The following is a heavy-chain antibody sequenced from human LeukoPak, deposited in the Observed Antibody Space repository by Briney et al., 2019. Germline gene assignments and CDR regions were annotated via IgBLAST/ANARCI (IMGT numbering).Heavy chain of an antibody. CDR2: INHSGST. Sequence: SETLSLTCAVSGGSISSSNWWSWVRQPPVKGLEWIGEINHSGSTNYNPSLKSRVTISVDTSKNQFSLKLSSVTAADTAVYYCARGRGGRYYDSSGYYPTGYYYYYMDVWGKGTTVTVSS. CDR1: GGSISSSNW. D-gene: IGHD3-22*01. V-gene: IGHV4-4*02. J-gene: IGHJ6*03. CDR3: ARGRGGRYYDSSGYYPTGYYYYYMDV.